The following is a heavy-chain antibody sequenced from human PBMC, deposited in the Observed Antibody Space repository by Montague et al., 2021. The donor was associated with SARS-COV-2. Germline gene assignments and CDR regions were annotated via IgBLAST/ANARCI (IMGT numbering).Heavy chain of an antibody. V-gene: IGHV4-4*07. D-gene: IGHD1-14*01. CDR2: IYTSGST. Sequence: SETLSLTCTVSGGSISSYYWSWIRQPAGQGLEWIGLIYTSGSTNYNPSLNSRVTMSLDTSQNQCSLKLRSVTAADTAVYYCAGGSFGMGAFDIWGQGTMVTVSS. CDR3: AGGSFGMGAFDI. CDR1: GGSISSYY. J-gene: IGHJ3*02.